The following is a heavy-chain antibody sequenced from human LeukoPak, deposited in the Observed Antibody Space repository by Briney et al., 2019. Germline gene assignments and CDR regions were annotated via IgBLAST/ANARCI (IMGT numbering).Heavy chain of an antibody. Sequence: GGSLRLSCAASGFTFSSYWMHWVRHAPGKGRVWVSRSNSDGSRTSYADSVRGRFTISRDNAKNTLYLQMNSLRAEDTAVYYCGGGTYYYFDYWGQGTLVTVSS. V-gene: IGHV3-74*01. CDR3: GGGTYYYFDY. J-gene: IGHJ4*02. CDR1: GFTFSSYW. D-gene: IGHD3-16*01. CDR2: SNSDGSRT.